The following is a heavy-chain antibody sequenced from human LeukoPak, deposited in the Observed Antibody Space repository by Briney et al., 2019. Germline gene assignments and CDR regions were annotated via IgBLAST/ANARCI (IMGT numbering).Heavy chain of an antibody. V-gene: IGHV4-34*01. CDR1: GGSFSGYY. CDR2: INHSGST. Sequence: PSETLSLTCAVYGGSFSGYYWSWIRQPPGKGLEWIGEINHSGSTNYNPSLKGRVTISVDTSKNQFSLKLSSVTAADTAVYYCARDPLMVYGFDPWGQGTLVTVSS. CDR3: ARDPLMVYGFDP. J-gene: IGHJ5*02. D-gene: IGHD2-8*01.